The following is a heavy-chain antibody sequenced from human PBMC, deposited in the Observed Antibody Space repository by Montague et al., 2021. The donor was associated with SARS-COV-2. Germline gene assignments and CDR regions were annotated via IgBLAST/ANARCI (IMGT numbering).Heavy chain of an antibody. CDR2: IYYSGST. CDR3: ARHSGRDTIFGVVIIFDAFDI. CDR1: GGSISSSNYY. V-gene: IGHV4-39*01. J-gene: IGHJ3*02. D-gene: IGHD3-3*01. Sequence: SETLSLTCTVSGGSISSSNYYWGWFRQPPGKGLEWIGSIYYSGSTYYTPSLKSRVTISVDTSKNQFSLRLSSVTAADTAVYYCARHSGRDTIFGVVIIFDAFDIWGQGTMVTVSS.